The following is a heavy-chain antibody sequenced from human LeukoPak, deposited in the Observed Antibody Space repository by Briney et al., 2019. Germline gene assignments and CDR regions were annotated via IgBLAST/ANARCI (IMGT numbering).Heavy chain of an antibody. CDR3: AGFGTRDNCCHPGVDT. CDR2: MFHSGDT. V-gene: IGHV4-38-2*02. D-gene: IGHD1-1*01. J-gene: IGHJ5*02. CDR1: GYSLSSGFY. Sequence: PSETLSLTSTVSGYSLSSGFYWGWIRQPPGKGLEWIATMFHSGDTYYNPSLESRVTISVDTSKNQFSLRLNSVTAADTALYYCAGFGTRDNCCHPGVDTWGQGTPVTVSS.